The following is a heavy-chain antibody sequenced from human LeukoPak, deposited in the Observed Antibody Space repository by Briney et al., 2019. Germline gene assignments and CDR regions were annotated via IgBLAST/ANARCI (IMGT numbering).Heavy chain of an antibody. CDR2: INHSGST. J-gene: IGHJ4*02. CDR3: ARKDYGDYVFDY. D-gene: IGHD4-17*01. V-gene: IGHV4-34*01. CDR1: CGSFSGYY. Sequence: PSETLSLTCAVYCGSFSGYYWSWMRQPPGKGLEWIGEINHSGSTNYNPSLKSRVTISVDTSKNQFSLKLSSVAAADTAVYYCARKDYGDYVFDYWGQGTLVTVSS.